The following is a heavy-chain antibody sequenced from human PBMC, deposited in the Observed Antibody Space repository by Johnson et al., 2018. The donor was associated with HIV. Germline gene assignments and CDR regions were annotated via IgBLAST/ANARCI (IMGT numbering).Heavy chain of an antibody. CDR3: TTGAFHAYDM. J-gene: IGHJ3*02. CDR1: GFTFSSYA. D-gene: IGHD1-1*01. Sequence: QVQLVESGGGVVQPGRSLRLSCVVSGFTFSSYAMHWVRQAPGEGLEWVAVISYDGSNKYYADSVKGRFTISRDNSKNTLYLQMNSLRAEDTAVYYCTTGAFHAYDMWGQGTMVTVSS. V-gene: IGHV3-30-3*01. CDR2: ISYDGSNK.